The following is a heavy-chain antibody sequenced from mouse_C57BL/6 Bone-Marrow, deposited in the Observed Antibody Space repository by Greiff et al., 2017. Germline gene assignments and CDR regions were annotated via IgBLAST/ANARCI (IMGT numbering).Heavy chain of an antibody. J-gene: IGHJ2*01. CDR3: TTGDDGYYFYYFDY. D-gene: IGHD2-3*01. CDR2: IDPENGDT. V-gene: IGHV14-4*01. Sequence: EVHLVESGAELVRPGASVKLSCTASGFNIKDDYMHWVKQRPEQGLEWIGWIDPENGDTEYASKFQGKATITADTSSNTAYLQLSSLTSEDTAVYYCTTGDDGYYFYYFDYWGQGTTLTVSS. CDR1: GFNIKDDY.